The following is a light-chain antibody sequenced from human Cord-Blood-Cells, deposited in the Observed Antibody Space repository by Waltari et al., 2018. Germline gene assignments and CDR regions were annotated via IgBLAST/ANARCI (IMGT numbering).Light chain of an antibody. J-gene: IGLJ2*01. CDR1: SSDVGGSNY. Sequence: QSALTQPASVSGSPGQSITLSCTGTSSDVGGSNYVSWYQQHPGKAPKLMSYDVSNRPSGVSNRFSGSNSGNTASLTISGLQAEDEADYYCSSYTSSSTLVVFGGGTKLTVL. V-gene: IGLV2-14*01. CDR2: DVS. CDR3: SSYTSSSTLVV.